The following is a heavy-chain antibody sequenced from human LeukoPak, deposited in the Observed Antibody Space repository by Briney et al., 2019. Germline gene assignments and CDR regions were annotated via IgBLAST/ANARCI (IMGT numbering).Heavy chain of an antibody. CDR2: ISGSGGST. J-gene: IGHJ4*02. D-gene: IGHD4-23*01. Sequence: GGSLRLSCAASRFTFSNYAMSWVRQAPGKGLEWVSAISGSGGSTYYADSVKGRFTTSRDNSKNTLYLQMNSLRAEDTAVYYCAKYDYGGNGVFDYWGQGTLVTVSS. CDR1: RFTFSNYA. CDR3: AKYDYGGNGVFDY. V-gene: IGHV3-23*01.